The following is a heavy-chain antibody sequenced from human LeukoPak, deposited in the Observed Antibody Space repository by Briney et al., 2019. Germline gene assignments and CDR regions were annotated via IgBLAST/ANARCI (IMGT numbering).Heavy chain of an antibody. D-gene: IGHD1-1*01. CDR1: GGSISSFY. Sequence: PSVTLSLTCTVSGGSISSFYWSWIRQPPGKGREWIGYIYYSGSTNYNPSLKSRVTISVDTSKNQFSLKLSSVTAADTAVYYCARHGTSGTNLNWFDPWGQGTLVTVSS. V-gene: IGHV4-59*01. CDR3: ARHGTSGTNLNWFDP. CDR2: IYYSGST. J-gene: IGHJ5*02.